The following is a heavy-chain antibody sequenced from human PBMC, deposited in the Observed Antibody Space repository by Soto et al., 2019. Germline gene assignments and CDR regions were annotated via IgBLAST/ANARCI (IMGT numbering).Heavy chain of an antibody. V-gene: IGHV3-30-3*01. CDR2: ISYDGSNK. Sequence: GGSLRLSCAASGFTFSSYAMHWVRPAPGKGLERVAVISYDGSNKYYADSVKGRFTISRDNSKNTLYLQMNSLRAEDTAVYYCAREKWYCTNGVCFYGMDVWGQGTTVTVSS. CDR1: GFTFSSYA. CDR3: AREKWYCTNGVCFYGMDV. D-gene: IGHD2-8*01. J-gene: IGHJ6*02.